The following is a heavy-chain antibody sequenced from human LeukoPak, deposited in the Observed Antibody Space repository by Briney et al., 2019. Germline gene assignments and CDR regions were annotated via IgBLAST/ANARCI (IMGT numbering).Heavy chain of an antibody. CDR2: ISGSKGNT. D-gene: IGHD2-21*02. CDR3: ARDLAYCGRDCYSDTFDI. Sequence: ASVKVSCKASGYTFTSYGLSWVRQAPGQGLEWMGWISGSKGNTYYAQRLRGRVTMTTDTSTTTAYMELRSLRSDDTAVYFCARDLAYCGRDCYSDTFDIWGQGTMVTVSS. CDR1: GYTFTSYG. V-gene: IGHV1-18*01. J-gene: IGHJ3*02.